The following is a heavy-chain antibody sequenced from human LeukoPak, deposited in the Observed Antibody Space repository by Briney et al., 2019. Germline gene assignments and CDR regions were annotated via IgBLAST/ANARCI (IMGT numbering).Heavy chain of an antibody. J-gene: IGHJ4*02. CDR1: GGSFSGYY. D-gene: IGHD3-10*01. V-gene: IGHV4-34*01. CDR2: INHSGST. Sequence: PSETLPLTCAVYGGSFSGYYWSWIRQPPGKGLEWIGEINHSGSTNYNPSLKSRVTISVDTSKNQFSLKLSSVTAADTAVYYCASNSRSYYPVDYWGQGTLVTVSS. CDR3: ASNSRSYYPVDY.